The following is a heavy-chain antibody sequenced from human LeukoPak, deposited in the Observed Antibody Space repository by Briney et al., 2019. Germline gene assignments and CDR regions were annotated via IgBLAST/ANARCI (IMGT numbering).Heavy chain of an antibody. Sequence: PSETLSLTCSVSGDSVSSTYWSWVRQPPGKGLEWIAYGHHSERSNYNPSLKSRVTISVDTSKNQFSLKLTSVTAADTAVYYCARGVTMIVVVIHDWYFDLWGRGTLVTVSS. J-gene: IGHJ2*01. V-gene: IGHV4-4*08. D-gene: IGHD3-22*01. CDR2: GHHSERS. CDR1: GDSVSSTY. CDR3: ARGVTMIVVVIHDWYFDL.